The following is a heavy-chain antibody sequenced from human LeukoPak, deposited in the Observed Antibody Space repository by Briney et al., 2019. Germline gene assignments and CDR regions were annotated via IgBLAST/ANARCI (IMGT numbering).Heavy chain of an antibody. CDR3: ARGLYYDFWSGYYTGVYFDY. Sequence: SETLSLTCTVSGGSISSHYWSWTRQPPGKGLEWIGYIYYSGSTNYNPSLKSRVTISVDTSKNQFSLKLSSVTAADTAVYYCARGLYYDFWSGYYTGVYFDYWGQGTLVTVSS. J-gene: IGHJ4*02. D-gene: IGHD3-3*01. CDR2: IYYSGST. CDR1: GGSISSHY. V-gene: IGHV4-59*11.